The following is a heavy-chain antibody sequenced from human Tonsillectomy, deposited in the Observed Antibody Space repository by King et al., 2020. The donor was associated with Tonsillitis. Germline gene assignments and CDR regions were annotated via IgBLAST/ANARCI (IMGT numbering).Heavy chain of an antibody. J-gene: IGHJ6*02. Sequence: VTLKESGPVLVKPPETLTLTCTVSGFSFSNTRMGVSWIRQPPGKALEWLAHIFSSDEKSYNTSLKSRLTISKDTSKSQVVLSMTNMDPVDTATYFCARIWNHYGSGRHYYYYGMDVWGQGTTVTVSS. CDR3: ARIWNHYGSGRHYYYYGMDV. CDR1: GFSFSNTRMG. CDR2: IFSSDEK. D-gene: IGHD3-10*01. V-gene: IGHV2-26*01.